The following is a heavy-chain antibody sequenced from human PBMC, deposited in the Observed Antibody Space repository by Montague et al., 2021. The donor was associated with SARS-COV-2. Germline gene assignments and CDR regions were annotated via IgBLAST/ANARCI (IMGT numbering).Heavy chain of an antibody. CDR3: ARGRQHINMVVVVVTGGEYYFDF. D-gene: IGHD3-22*01. CDR2: INHRGST. J-gene: IGHJ4*02. V-gene: IGHV4-34*01. CDR1: DGSFSDYS. Sequence: SEALSLTCAVYDGSFSDYSWTWIRQPPGKGLEWIGEINHRGSTNYNPSLKSGVTISVDTSKNQFSLKMTSVTAADTAVYYCARGRQHINMVVVVVTGGEYYFDFWGQGTLVAVSS.